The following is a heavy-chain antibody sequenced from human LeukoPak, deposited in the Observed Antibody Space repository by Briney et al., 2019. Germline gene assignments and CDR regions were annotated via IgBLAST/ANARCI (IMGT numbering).Heavy chain of an antibody. Sequence: SETLSLTCTVSGGXISNNYWNWIRLPPGKGLEWIGYIYYTGSTHYNPSLKSRVTISLDTSKSQFSLKLTSVTAADTAVYYCAKARDSNIWYPFDYWGQGTLVTVSS. CDR2: IYYTGST. V-gene: IGHV4-59*01. J-gene: IGHJ4*02. CDR3: AKARDSNIWYPFDY. CDR1: GGXISNNY. D-gene: IGHD6-13*01.